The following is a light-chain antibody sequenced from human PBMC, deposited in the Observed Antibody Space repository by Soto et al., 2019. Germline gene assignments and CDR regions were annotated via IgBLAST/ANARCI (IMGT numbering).Light chain of an antibody. CDR1: SSDVGGYNY. V-gene: IGLV2-14*01. CDR3: TSYTSSGTYV. CDR2: DVS. J-gene: IGLJ1*01. Sequence: QSVLTQPRSVSGSPGQSITISCTGTSSDVGGYNYVSWHQQHPGKAPKLTIYDVSSRPSGVSNRFSASKSGNTASLTISGLQAEDEADYYCTSYTSSGTYVFGIGTKVTVL.